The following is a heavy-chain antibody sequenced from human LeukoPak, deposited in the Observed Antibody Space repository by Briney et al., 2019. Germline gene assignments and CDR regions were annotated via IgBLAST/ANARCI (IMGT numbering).Heavy chain of an antibody. V-gene: IGHV4-30-4*01. D-gene: IGHD1-1*01. CDR1: GGSISSGDYY. CDR3: ARTPRGESVDAFDI. CDR2: IYYSGST. Sequence: TSETLSLTCTVSGGSISSGDYYWSWIRQPPGKGLEWIGYIYYSGSTYYNPSLKSRVTISVDTSKNQFSLKLSSVTAADTAVYYCARTPRGESVDAFDIWGQGTMVTVSS. J-gene: IGHJ3*02.